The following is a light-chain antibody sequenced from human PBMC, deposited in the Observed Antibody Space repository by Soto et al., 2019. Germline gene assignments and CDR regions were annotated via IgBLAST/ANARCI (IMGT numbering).Light chain of an antibody. CDR2: AAS. CDR3: QQSYSTPRT. J-gene: IGKJ1*01. CDR1: QRISSD. V-gene: IGKV1-39*01. Sequence: DIQMTQSPSSLSVSVGDRVTITCRASQRISSDLDWYQQKPGKAPNLLIYAASSLQSGVPSRFSGSGSGTEFTLTISSLQPEDFAAYYCQQSYSTPRTFGQGTRVEIK.